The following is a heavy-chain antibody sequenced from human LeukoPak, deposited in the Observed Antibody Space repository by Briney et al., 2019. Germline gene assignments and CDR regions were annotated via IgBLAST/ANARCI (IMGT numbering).Heavy chain of an antibody. CDR1: GGPISSYY. CDR3: ARDLWFGEYYYYGMDV. CDR2: IYYSGST. D-gene: IGHD3-10*01. J-gene: IGHJ6*04. V-gene: IGHV4-59*01. Sequence: KPLETLSLTCSVSGGPISSYYWSWIRQPPGKGLAGIGYIYYSGSTNYNPSLKSRVTISVDTSKNQFSLKMSSVTAADTAVYYCARDLWFGEYYYYGMDVWGKGTTVTVSS.